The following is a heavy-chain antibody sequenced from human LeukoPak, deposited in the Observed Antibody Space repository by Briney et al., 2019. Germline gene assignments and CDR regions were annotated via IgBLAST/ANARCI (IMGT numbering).Heavy chain of an antibody. CDR1: GFTFRNYW. J-gene: IGHJ4*02. CDR2: IRYDGSNK. CDR3: ARGPGDFPW. Sequence: QPGGSLRLSCGASGFTFRNYWMSWVRQAPGKGLEWVTFIRYDGSNKNYAESVKGRFTISRDNSKNTVYMQMNSLRAEDTAVYYCARGPGDFPWGGQGTLVTVSS. V-gene: IGHV3-30*02. D-gene: IGHD4-17*01.